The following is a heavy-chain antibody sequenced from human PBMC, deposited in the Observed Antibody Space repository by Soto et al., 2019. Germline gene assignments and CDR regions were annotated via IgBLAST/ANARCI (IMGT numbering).Heavy chain of an antibody. CDR1: GFTFSSYA. J-gene: IGHJ5*02. V-gene: IGHV3-23*01. CDR3: AKGLLRLNWFDP. Sequence: EVQLLESGGGLVQPGGSLRLSCAASGFTFSSYAMSWVRQAPGKGLEWVSAISGSGGSTYYTDSVKGRFTISRDNSKNTLYLQMNSLRAEDTAVYYCAKGLLRLNWFDPWGQGTLVTVSS. D-gene: IGHD6-6*01. CDR2: ISGSGGST.